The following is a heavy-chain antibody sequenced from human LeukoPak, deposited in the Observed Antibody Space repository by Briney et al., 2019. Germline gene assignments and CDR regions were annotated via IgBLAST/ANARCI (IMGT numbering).Heavy chain of an antibody. V-gene: IGHV4-59*11. D-gene: IGHD3-10*01. CDR2: ISDTGSA. J-gene: IGHJ2*01. CDR3: ARVGSRSSRGFGDFDL. Sequence: SETLSLTCTVSGGSISSHFWSWIRQPPGKGLECIGYISDTGSADYNPSLKSRVIISVDTCQNQFSLRLSSVTAADTALYYCARVGSRSSRGFGDFDLWGRGTLVTVSS. CDR1: GGSISSHF.